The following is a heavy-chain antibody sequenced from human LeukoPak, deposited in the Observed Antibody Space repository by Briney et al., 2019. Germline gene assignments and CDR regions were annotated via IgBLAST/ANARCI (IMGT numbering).Heavy chain of an antibody. CDR1: GGSISSGDYS. J-gene: IGHJ4*02. CDR2: IYHSGST. D-gene: IGHD2/OR15-2a*01. CDR3: AVVYGADF. V-gene: IGHV4-30-2*01. Sequence: SQTLSLTCAVSGGSISSGDYSWSWIRQPPGKGLGWIGYIYHSGSTYYNPSLKSRVTISVDTSNNQFSLRLSSVTAADTAVYYCAVVYGADFWGQGILVTVSS.